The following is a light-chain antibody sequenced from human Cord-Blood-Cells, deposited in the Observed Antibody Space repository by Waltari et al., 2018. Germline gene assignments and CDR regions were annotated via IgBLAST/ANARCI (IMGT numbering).Light chain of an antibody. CDR3: AAWDDSLNWV. V-gene: IGLV1-44*01. Sequence: QSVLTQPPSASGTPGQRVTISCSGSRSTIGSNTVNWYQQLPGTAPKLLIYSNNQRPSGVPDRFSGSKSGTSASLAISGLQSEDEADYYCAAWDDSLNWVFGGGTKLTVL. CDR1: RSTIGSNT. CDR2: SNN. J-gene: IGLJ3*02.